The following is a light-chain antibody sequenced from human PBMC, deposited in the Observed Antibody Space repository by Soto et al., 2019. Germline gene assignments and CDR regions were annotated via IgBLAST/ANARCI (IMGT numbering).Light chain of an antibody. Sequence: TPSPSSLTSFLGCRSTLSFMASQYMNTRLAWYQPRPGQSPSLLIYQTALRAAGIPARFSGSGSGTEFTLTISSLQSEDFAVYYCQQYNNWPRTFGQGNKV. J-gene: IGKJ1*01. CDR2: QTA. CDR1: QYMNTR. CDR3: QQYNNWPRT. V-gene: IGKV3D-15*01.